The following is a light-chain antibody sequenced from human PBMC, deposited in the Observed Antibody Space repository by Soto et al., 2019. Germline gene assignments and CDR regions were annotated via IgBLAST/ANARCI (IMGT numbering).Light chain of an antibody. CDR3: VQGLQTFYT. CDR1: QSLLHSNGYTY. Sequence: DSVMTQSPLSLPVTLGEPASISCRSSQSLLHSNGYTYLDWYLQKPGQSPQPLIYFSFNRASGVIYRFSGSALGSDFTLKISRVEAEDVGVYYFVQGLQTFYTFGQGTKLEIK. J-gene: IGKJ2*01. V-gene: IGKV2-28*01. CDR2: FSF.